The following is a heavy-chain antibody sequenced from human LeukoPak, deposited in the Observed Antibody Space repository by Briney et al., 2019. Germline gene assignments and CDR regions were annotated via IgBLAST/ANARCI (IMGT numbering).Heavy chain of an antibody. V-gene: IGHV4-39*07. CDR1: GGSISSSSYY. CDR2: IYYSGST. J-gene: IGHJ1*01. Sequence: SETLSLTCTVSGGSISSSSYYWGWIRQPPGKGLEWIGSIYYSGSTYYNPSLKSRVTISVDTSKNQFSLKLSSVTAADTAVYYCARANTYYYDSSGSIPFQHWGQGTLVTVSS. D-gene: IGHD3-22*01. CDR3: ARANTYYYDSSGSIPFQH.